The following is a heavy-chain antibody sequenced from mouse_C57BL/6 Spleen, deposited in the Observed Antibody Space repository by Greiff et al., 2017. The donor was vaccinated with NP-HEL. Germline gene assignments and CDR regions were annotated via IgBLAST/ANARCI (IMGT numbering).Heavy chain of an antibody. V-gene: IGHV5-9*01. CDR2: ISGGGGNT. CDR1: GFTFSSYT. J-gene: IGHJ2*01. CDR3: ARQDDHYFDY. Sequence: EVNVVESGGGLVKPGGSLKLSCAASGFTFSSYTMSWVRQTPEKRLEWVATISGGGGNTYYQDSVKGRFTISRDNAKNTLYLQMSSLRSEDTALYYCARQDDHYFDYWGQGTTLTVSS.